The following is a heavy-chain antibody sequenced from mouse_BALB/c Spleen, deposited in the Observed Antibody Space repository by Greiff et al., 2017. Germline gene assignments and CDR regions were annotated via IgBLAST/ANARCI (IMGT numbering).Heavy chain of an antibody. Sequence: EVMLVESGGGLVQPGGSLKLSCAASGFTFSSYGMSWVRQTPDKRLELVATINSNGGSTYYPDSVKGRFTISRDNAKNTLYLQMSSLKSEDTAMYYCARDRDYSPYYAMDYWGQGTSVTVSS. CDR3: ARDRDYSPYYAMDY. CDR1: GFTFSSYG. V-gene: IGHV5-6-3*01. CDR2: INSNGGST. D-gene: IGHD2-12*01. J-gene: IGHJ4*01.